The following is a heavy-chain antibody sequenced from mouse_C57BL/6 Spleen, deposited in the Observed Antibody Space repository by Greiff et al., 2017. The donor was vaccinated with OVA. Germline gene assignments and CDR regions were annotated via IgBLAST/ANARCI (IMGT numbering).Heavy chain of an antibody. CDR1: GFSLTSYG. V-gene: IGHV2-5*01. J-gene: IGHJ4*01. CDR2: IWRGGST. D-gene: IGHD1-1*01. CDR3: AKNSITTVVAPYAMDY. Sequence: QVQLQQSGPGLVQPSQSLSITCTVSGFSLTSYGVHWVRQSPGKGLEWLGVIWRGGSTDYNAAFMSRLSITKDNSKSQVFFKMNSLQADDTAIYYCAKNSITTVVAPYAMDYWGQGTSVTVSS.